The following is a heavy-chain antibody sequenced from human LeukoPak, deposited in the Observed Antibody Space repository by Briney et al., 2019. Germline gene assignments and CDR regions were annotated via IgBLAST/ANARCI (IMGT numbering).Heavy chain of an antibody. D-gene: IGHD3-10*01. CDR1: GFIFSTYA. V-gene: IGHV3-64D*06. CDR3: VKDQNYYGWFDP. Sequence: GSLRLSCAASGFIFSTYAMHWVRQAPGKGLEYVSAISSNGGSTYYADSVKGRFTISRDNSKNTLYLQMSSLRAEDTAVYYCVKDQNYYGWFDPWGQGTLVTVSS. J-gene: IGHJ5*02. CDR2: ISSNGGST.